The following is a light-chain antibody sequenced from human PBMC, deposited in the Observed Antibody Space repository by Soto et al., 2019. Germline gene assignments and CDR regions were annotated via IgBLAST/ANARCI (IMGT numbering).Light chain of an antibody. CDR2: DAS. J-gene: IGKJ3*01. V-gene: IGKV1-5*01. CDR1: QSISSW. CDR3: QQYNSYLFT. Sequence: DIQMRQSPSTLSASVGDRVTITCRARQSISSWLAWYQQKPGKAPKLLIYDASSLESGVPSRFSGSGSGTEFTLTISSLQPDDFATYYCQQYNSYLFTFGPGTKVDIK.